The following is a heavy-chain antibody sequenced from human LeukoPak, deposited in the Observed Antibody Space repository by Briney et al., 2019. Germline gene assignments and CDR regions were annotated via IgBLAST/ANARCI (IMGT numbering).Heavy chain of an antibody. Sequence: GGSLRLSCAASGFTFSSYIMNWVRQAPGKGLEWVSSISSSSSYIYYADSVKGRFTISRDNAKNSLYLQMNSLRAEDTAVYYCARDPFYDSSGFDYWGQGTLVTVSS. CDR3: ARDPFYDSSGFDY. CDR2: ISSSSSYI. D-gene: IGHD3-22*01. J-gene: IGHJ4*02. CDR1: GFTFSSYI. V-gene: IGHV3-21*01.